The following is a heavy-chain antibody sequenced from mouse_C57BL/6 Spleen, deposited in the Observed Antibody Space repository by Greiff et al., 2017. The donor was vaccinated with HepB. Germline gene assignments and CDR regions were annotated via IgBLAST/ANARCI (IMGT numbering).Heavy chain of an antibody. CDR2: IYPGDGDT. CDR1: GYAFSSYW. V-gene: IGHV1-80*01. D-gene: IGHD1-1*01. Sequence: QVQLQQSGAELVKPGASVKISCKASGYAFSSYWMNWVKQRPGKGLEWIGQIYPGDGDTNYNGKFKGKATLTADKSSSTAYMQLSSLTSEDSAVYFCARRAPCCGSSCGMDDWGQGASVTVSS. J-gene: IGHJ4*01. CDR3: ARRAPCCGSSCGMDD.